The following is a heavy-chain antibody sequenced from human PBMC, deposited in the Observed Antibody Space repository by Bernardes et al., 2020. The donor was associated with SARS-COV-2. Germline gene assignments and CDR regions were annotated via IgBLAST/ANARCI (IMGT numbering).Heavy chain of an antibody. Sequence: ETLSLTCTVSGGSISSSSYYWAWIRQPPGAGLEWMTTIYNNGRTYYNPSLQSRVVTSVDTSKNQFSLRLSSVTAADTAVFYCARARSLCSSSTCYTGRGYFDFWGQGALVTVSS. CDR3: ARARSLCSSSTCYTGRGYFDF. V-gene: IGHV4-39*07. D-gene: IGHD2-2*02. J-gene: IGHJ4*02. CDR1: GGSISSSSYY. CDR2: IYNNGRT.